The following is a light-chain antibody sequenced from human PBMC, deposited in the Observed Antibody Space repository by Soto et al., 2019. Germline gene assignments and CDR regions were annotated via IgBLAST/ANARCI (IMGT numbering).Light chain of an antibody. Sequence: DIQMTRSPSSLSESAGDRVTITCRASQGISTYLNWYQQKPGKAPKLLIYAASSLQSGVPSRFSGSGSETDFTLTISSLQPEDSATYSCQQSYSTTWTFGQGTKVDI. CDR1: QGISTY. V-gene: IGKV1-39*01. CDR3: QQSYSTTWT. CDR2: AAS. J-gene: IGKJ1*01.